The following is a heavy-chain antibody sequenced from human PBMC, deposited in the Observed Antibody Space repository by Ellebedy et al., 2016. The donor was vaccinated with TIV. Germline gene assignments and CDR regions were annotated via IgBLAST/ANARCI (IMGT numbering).Heavy chain of an antibody. V-gene: IGHV3-11*04. Sequence: GESLKISXAASGFTFSNHYMSWVRQAPGKGLEWISYISPSGSDMYYADSVQGRFSISRDNARGSLYLQMNSLRAEDTAVYYCVRDPDSASKMDCWGQGTLVTVSS. D-gene: IGHD5-18*01. J-gene: IGHJ4*02. CDR3: VRDPDSASKMDC. CDR1: GFTFSNHY. CDR2: ISPSGSDM.